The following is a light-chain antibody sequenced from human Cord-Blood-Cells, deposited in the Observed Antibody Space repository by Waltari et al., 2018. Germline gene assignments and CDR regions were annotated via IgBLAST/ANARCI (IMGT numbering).Light chain of an antibody. V-gene: IGKV4-1*01. CDR3: QQYYSTPPT. J-gene: IGKJ3*01. CDR2: WAS. Sequence: DIVMTQSPDSLAVSLGERATINCKSSQSVLYSSNNKNYLAWYQQKPGQPPKLLIYWASTRESGVPDRVSGSGSGTDFTLTISSLQAEDVAFYYCQQYYSTPPTFGPGTKVDIK. CDR1: QSVLYSSNNKNY.